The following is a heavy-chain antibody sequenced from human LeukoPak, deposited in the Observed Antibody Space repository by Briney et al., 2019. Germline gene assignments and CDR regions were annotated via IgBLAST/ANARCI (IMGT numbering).Heavy chain of an antibody. CDR2: IYYSGST. CDR3: ARQRIHWFDP. Sequence: NPSETLSLTSTVSGGSISSYYWSWIRQPPGKGLEWIGYIYYSGSTNYNPSLKSRVTISVDTSKNQFSLKLSSVTAADTAVYYCARQRIHWFDPWGQGTLVTVSS. J-gene: IGHJ5*02. CDR1: GGSISSYY. V-gene: IGHV4-59*08.